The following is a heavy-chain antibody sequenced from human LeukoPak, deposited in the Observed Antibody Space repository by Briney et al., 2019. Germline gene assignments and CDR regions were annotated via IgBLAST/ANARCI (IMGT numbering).Heavy chain of an antibody. D-gene: IGHD6-19*01. J-gene: IGHJ4*02. V-gene: IGHV1-24*01. CDR2: FDPEDGET. CDR1: GYTLTELS. CDR3: ARDRSPYSSGEGLYYFDS. Sequence: ASVNVSCKLSGYTLTELSMHSLRQAPGKAREWMGGFDPEDGETIYAQKFQGRLTKTDDTSTDTAYMELGRLRSEDTAVYYCARDRSPYSSGEGLYYFDSWGQGTLVTVSS.